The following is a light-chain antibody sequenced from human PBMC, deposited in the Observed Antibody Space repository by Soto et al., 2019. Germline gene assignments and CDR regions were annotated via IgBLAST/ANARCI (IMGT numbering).Light chain of an antibody. V-gene: IGKV1-39*01. J-gene: IGKJ1*01. CDR1: QTMNHY. CDR3: QQTDRSPWT. CDR2: ATS. Sequence: DIQMTQSPSSLSASVGDRVTITCRASQTMNHYLNWYQQKPGTAPSLVIYATSNLESGVPSRFSGSGSGTEFTLTISSLQPDDFATYYCQQTDRSPWTFGPGTRVEVK.